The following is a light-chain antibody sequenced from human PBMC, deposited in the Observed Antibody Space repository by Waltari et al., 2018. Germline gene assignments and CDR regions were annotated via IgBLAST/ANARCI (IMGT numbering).Light chain of an antibody. CDR1: ISDVGGYNH. J-gene: IGLJ1*01. CDR2: DVS. CDR3: SSYSTSITPYV. V-gene: IGLV2-14*03. Sequence: QSALTQPASVSGSPGQSITISCTGTISDVGGYNHVSWYQQTPGKAPKLMIYDVSSRPSGVSNRFFGSKSGNTASLTISGLQAEDEAVYFCSSYSTSITPYVFGTGTKVTVL.